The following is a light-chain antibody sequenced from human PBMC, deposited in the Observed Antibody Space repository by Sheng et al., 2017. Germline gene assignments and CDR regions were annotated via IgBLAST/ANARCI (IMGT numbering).Light chain of an antibody. J-gene: IGKJ2*01. CDR2: GAS. CDR1: QGISTY. Sequence: QLTQSPSSLSASFGDRVIITCRASQGISTYLAWYQQKPEKAPNLLIYGASTLQSGVPSRFSGSGSGTDFTLTISSLQPEDFATYYCQQVTIYPYTFGQGTKLEIK. V-gene: IGKV1-9*01. CDR3: QQVTIYPYT.